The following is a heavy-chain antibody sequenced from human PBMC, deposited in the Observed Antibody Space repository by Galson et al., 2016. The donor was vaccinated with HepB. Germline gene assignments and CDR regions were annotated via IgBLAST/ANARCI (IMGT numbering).Heavy chain of an antibody. Sequence: LSLTCAVSGGSITTSDWWSWVRQPPGQGLEWIGQVFRSGRVNYTPSLATRVTISIDTSNNYLSLRLTSVTAADTARYFCARQYRGGPSDYWGQGTLVIVSS. CDR1: GGSITTSDW. CDR2: VFRSGRV. V-gene: IGHV4-4*01. D-gene: IGHD5-12*01. CDR3: ARQYRGGPSDY. J-gene: IGHJ4*02.